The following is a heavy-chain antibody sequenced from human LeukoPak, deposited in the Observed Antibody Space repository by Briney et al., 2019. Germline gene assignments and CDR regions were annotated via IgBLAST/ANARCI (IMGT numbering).Heavy chain of an antibody. J-gene: IGHJ4*02. CDR1: GFTFSSYA. V-gene: IGHV3-23*01. Sequence: GGSLRLSCAASGFTFSSYAMSWVRQAPGKGLEWVSAISGSGATTYYADSVKGRFTISRDKSNNTLYLQMNGLRAEDTAVYYCAKDYAYYYGSGIGGFEYWGQGTLVTVSS. CDR3: AKDYAYYYGSGIGGFEY. D-gene: IGHD3-10*01. CDR2: ISGSGATT.